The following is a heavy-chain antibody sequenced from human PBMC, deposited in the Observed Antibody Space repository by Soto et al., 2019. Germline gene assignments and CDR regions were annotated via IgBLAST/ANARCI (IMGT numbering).Heavy chain of an antibody. V-gene: IGHV3-15*01. CDR1: GFTFSNAW. CDR3: HTPHGRNAFDI. D-gene: IGHD2-8*01. J-gene: IGHJ3*02. CDR2: IKSIADGGTT. Sequence: AGGSLRLSCATSGFTFSNAWMAWVRQAPGKGLEWVGRIKSIADGGTTNYAAPVKGRFSISRHDSENTLYLQMNSRRVEDTGIYYCHTPHGRNAFDIWGPGTVVTVSS.